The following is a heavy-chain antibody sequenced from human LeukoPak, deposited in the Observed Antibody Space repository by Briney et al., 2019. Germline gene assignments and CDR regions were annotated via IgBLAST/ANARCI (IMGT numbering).Heavy chain of an antibody. CDR2: INHSGST. CDR3: ARGRTSGLWYFDL. CDR1: GGSFSGYY. J-gene: IGHJ2*01. V-gene: IGHV4-34*01. Sequence: ETLSLTCAVYGGSFSGYYWSWIRRPPGKGLEWIGEINHSGSTNYNPSLKSRVTISVDTSKNQFSLKLSSVTAADTAVYYCARGRTSGLWYFDLWGRGTLVTVSS. D-gene: IGHD3-3*01.